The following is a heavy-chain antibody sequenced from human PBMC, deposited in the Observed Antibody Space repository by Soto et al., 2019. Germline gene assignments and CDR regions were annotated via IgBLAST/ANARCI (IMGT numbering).Heavy chain of an antibody. Sequence: GGSLRLSCEVSGFTFSMYSMSWVRQSPGKGLEWVAKIPQDGVDGHYADSVKGRFIISRDNDKNSLHLQLNNLRAEDTAVYYCARDLLTLPAHDFFYSSDVWGRGATVTVSS. J-gene: IGHJ6*02. CDR1: GFTFSMYS. CDR2: IPQDGVDG. D-gene: IGHD2-21*02. V-gene: IGHV3-7*03. CDR3: ARDLLTLPAHDFFYSSDV.